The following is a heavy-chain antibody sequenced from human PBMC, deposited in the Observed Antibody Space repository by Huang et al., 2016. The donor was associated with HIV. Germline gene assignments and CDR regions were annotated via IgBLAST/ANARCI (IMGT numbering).Heavy chain of an antibody. J-gene: IGHJ5*02. D-gene: IGHD5-12*01. CDR3: AKVASGYDFSARGSDWFDP. V-gene: IGHV3-23*01. Sequence: EMQLLESGGGLVQPGGSLRLSCAASAFTFRRYAMTWVRQAPGKGLEWVAATRCSGGNTYDADSGKGRFTISRDNSKNTLYLQMNSLRAEDTAVYYCAKVASGYDFSARGSDWFDPWGQGTLVSVSS. CDR2: TRCSGGNT. CDR1: AFTFRRYA.